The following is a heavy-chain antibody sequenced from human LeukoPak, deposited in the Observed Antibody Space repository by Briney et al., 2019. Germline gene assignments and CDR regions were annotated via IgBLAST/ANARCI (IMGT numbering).Heavy chain of an antibody. V-gene: IGHV3-33*01. D-gene: IGHD6-6*01. CDR2: IWYDGSNK. CDR3: ARDAPRYSSSPAAFDI. Sequence: GGSLRLSCAASGFTFSSYGMHWVRQAPGKGLEWVAVIWYDGSNKYYADSVKGRFTISRDNSKNTLYLQMNSLRAEDTAVYYCARDAPRYSSSPAAFDIWGQGTMVTVSS. CDR1: GFTFSSYG. J-gene: IGHJ3*02.